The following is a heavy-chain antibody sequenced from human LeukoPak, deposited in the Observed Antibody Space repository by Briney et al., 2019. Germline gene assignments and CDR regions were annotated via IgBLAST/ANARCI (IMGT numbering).Heavy chain of an antibody. Sequence: GASVKVSCKASGYTFTSYYMHWVRQAPGQGLEWMGGIIPIFGTANYAQKFQGRVTITADESTSTAYMELSSLRSEDTAVYYCARATLTTVHNWFDPWGQGTLVTVSS. D-gene: IGHD4-17*01. V-gene: IGHV1-69*13. CDR2: IIPIFGTA. CDR1: GYTFTSYY. J-gene: IGHJ5*02. CDR3: ARATLTTVHNWFDP.